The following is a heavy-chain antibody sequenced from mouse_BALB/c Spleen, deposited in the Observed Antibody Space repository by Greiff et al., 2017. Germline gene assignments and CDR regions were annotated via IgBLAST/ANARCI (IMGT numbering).Heavy chain of an antibody. V-gene: IGHV5-6*01. Sequence: EVHLVESGGDLVKPGGSLKLSCAASGFTFSSYGMSWVRQTPDKRLEWVATISSGGSYTYYPDSVKGRFTISRDNAKNTLYLQMSSLKSEDTAMYYCARRAHYYAMDYWGQGTSVTVSS. J-gene: IGHJ4*01. CDR3: ARRAHYYAMDY. CDR1: GFTFSSYG. CDR2: ISSGGSYT.